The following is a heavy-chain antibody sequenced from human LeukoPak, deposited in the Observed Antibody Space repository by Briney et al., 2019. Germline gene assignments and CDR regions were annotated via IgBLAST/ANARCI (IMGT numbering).Heavy chain of an antibody. D-gene: IGHD4-17*01. CDR1: GFTFSSYW. V-gene: IGHV3-74*01. Sequence: GGSLRLSCAASGFTFSSYWMHWVRHAPGKGLVWVSRINSDGSSTSYADSVKGRFTISRDNAKNTLHLQMNSLRAEDTAVYYCARGGDYGDRFDYWGQGTLVTVSS. CDR2: INSDGSST. J-gene: IGHJ4*02. CDR3: ARGGDYGDRFDY.